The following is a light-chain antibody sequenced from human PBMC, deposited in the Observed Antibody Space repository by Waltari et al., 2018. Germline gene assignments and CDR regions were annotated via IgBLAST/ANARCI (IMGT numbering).Light chain of an antibody. CDR2: DVN. CDR1: SSDVGRHDS. V-gene: IGLV2-14*03. J-gene: IGLJ2*01. CDR3: SSQSSDAVVI. Sequence: QSALTQPASVSGSPGQSITISCTGSSSDVGRHDSVSWYQDHPGQAPKVIIYDVNIRPSWVSDRFSGSKSGNTASLTISGLQAEDESNYYCSSQSSDAVVIFGGGTKLTVL.